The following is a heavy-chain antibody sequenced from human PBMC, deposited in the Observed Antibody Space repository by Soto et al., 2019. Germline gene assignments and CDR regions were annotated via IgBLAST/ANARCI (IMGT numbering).Heavy chain of an antibody. D-gene: IGHD6-19*01. Sequence: EVQLVESGGGLVQPGGSLRLSCAASGFTFSSYWMHWVRQVPGKGLVWVSRIHFDGITTHYADSVKGRFTISRDNAKNTLSLQMNRLRAEDTAVYYCARDAYISGYYQFDYWGQGTLVTVSS. CDR1: GFTFSSYW. CDR2: IHFDGITT. J-gene: IGHJ4*02. CDR3: ARDAYISGYYQFDY. V-gene: IGHV3-74*01.